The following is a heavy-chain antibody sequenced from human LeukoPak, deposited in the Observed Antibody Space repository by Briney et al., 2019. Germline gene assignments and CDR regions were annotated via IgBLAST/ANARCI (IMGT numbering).Heavy chain of an antibody. J-gene: IGHJ4*02. D-gene: IGHD1-26*01. Sequence: GGSLRRSCAASGFTISSNYWSWVRQAPGQGLEWGSVIYSGGSTYYADSEKGRFTVSIDNSKNTLYLQMDSLSLEDTAVYECARDKIVGAHVENYGGQGTLVTVSS. CDR3: ARDKIVGAHVENY. V-gene: IGHV3-66*02. CDR2: IYSGGST. CDR1: GFTISSNY.